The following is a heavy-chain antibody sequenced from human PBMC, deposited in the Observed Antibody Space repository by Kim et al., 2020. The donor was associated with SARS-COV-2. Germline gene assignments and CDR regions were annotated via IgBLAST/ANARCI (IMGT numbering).Heavy chain of an antibody. CDR2: INHSGST. CDR3: ARDYKYCSSTSCRGWFDP. CDR1: GGSFSGYY. Sequence: SETLSLTCAVYGGSFSGYYWSWIRQPPGKGLEWIGEINHSGSTNYNPSLKSRVTISVDTSKNQFSLKLSSVTAADTAVYYCARDYKYCSSTSCRGWFDP. V-gene: IGHV4-34*01. J-gene: IGHJ5*02. D-gene: IGHD2-2*01.